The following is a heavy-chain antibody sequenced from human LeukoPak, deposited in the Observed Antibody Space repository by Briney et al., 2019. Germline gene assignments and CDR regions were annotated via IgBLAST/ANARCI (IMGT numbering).Heavy chain of an antibody. V-gene: IGHV3-23*01. CDR3: AKELTRSFGYSGCDY. CDR2: ISGSGGST. D-gene: IGHD3-22*01. CDR1: GFTFSSYA. J-gene: IGHJ4*02. Sequence: GGSLRLSCAASGFTFSSYAMSWVRQAPGKGREWVSAISGSGGSTYYADSVKGRFTISRDNSKNTLYLQMNSLRAEDTAVYYCAKELTRSFGYSGCDYWGQGTLVTVSS.